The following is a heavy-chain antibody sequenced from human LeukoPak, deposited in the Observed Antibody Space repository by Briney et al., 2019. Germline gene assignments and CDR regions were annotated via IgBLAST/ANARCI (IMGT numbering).Heavy chain of an antibody. J-gene: IGHJ6*02. Sequence: GGSLRLSCAASGFSVSSNYMSWVRQAPGKGLEWVSVMYSDGTTSYADSVKGRFTISRDNFKNTLDLQMNSLRAEDTAVYYCARDRRVYGSGSYSINYFYYGLDVWGQGTTVTVSS. CDR3: ARDRRVYGSGSYSINYFYYGLDV. D-gene: IGHD3-10*01. CDR1: GFSVSSNY. CDR2: MYSDGTT. V-gene: IGHV3-66*01.